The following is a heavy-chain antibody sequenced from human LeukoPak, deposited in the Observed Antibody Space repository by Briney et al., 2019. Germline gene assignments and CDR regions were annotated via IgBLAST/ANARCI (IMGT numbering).Heavy chain of an antibody. CDR3: ARLTTRPGGIRPLIMDF. V-gene: IGHV4-61*01. CDR2: IYYSGST. J-gene: IGHJ4*02. Sequence: PSETLSLTCTVSGGSVTSGSYYWSWIRQPPGKGLEWIGYIYYSGSTKYNPSLESRPTISLDTSRNQFCLKLTSMSATDTAIYYCARLTTRPGGIRPLIMDFWGQGTLVTVSS. D-gene: IGHD3-10*01. CDR1: GGSVTSGSYY.